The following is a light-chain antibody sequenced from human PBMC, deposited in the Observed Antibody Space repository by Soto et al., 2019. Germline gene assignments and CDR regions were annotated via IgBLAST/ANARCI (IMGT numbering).Light chain of an antibody. V-gene: IGKV3-11*01. J-gene: IGKJ2*01. Sequence: EIVLTQSPVTLSLSPGERATLSCRASQTVSSYVAWYQQRHGQAPRLVIYDSSNRAPGVPARFSGSGSGTQLTLTISSLEPEDSAVYYCQQRYNRPPYTFGQGTKLEIK. CDR3: QQRYNRPPYT. CDR2: DSS. CDR1: QTVSSY.